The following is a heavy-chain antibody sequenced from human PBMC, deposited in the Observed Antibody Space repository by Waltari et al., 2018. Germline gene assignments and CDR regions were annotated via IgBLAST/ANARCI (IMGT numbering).Heavy chain of an antibody. CDR2: IKSQNDGATT. V-gene: IGHV3-15*01. J-gene: IGHJ4*01. D-gene: IGHD7-27*01. CDR1: GFGFTAAW. CDR3: TTLDAPWGG. Sequence: EVQMVESGGGSVKPGDSLRLSCVDSGFGFTAAWLTWVRQAPGKGLEWVGRIKSQNDGATTDFAASVRGRFSISRDDSQNMVFLQMNSLRVEDTALYYCTTLDAPWGGWGHGTLVTVSS.